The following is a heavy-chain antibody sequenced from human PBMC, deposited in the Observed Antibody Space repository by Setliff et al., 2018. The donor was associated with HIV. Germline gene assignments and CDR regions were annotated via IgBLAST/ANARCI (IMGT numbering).Heavy chain of an antibody. CDR3: AGDYAGSGRPFDY. D-gene: IGHD4-17*01. CDR2: IYTSGSV. J-gene: IGHJ4*02. CDR1: GGSISSYY. V-gene: IGHV4-4*09. Sequence: PSETLSLTCTVSGGSISSYYWSWIRQPPGKGLEWIGYIYTSGSVNYNPSLNSRVTISVDTSKNQFSLKVNSVTAADTAVYFCAGDYAGSGRPFDYWGQGTLVTVSS.